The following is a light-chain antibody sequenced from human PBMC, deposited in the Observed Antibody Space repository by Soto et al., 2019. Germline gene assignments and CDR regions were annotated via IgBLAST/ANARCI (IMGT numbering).Light chain of an antibody. CDR1: SSDVGGYNY. J-gene: IGLJ2*01. CDR3: ASYTRSSTRVV. V-gene: IGLV2-14*01. Sequence: QSALTQPASVSGSPGQSITISCTGTSSDVGGYNYVSWYQQHPGKPPKLMIYDVGNRPSGVSNRFFGSKSGNTASLTISGLQAEDEADYYCASYTRSSTRVVFGGGIKLTVL. CDR2: DVG.